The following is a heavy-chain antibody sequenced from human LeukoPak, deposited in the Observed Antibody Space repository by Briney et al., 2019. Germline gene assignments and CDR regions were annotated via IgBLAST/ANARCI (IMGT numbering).Heavy chain of an antibody. CDR3: AVSGVSTIAFDY. D-gene: IGHD3-3*01. CDR1: GFTFSSYG. J-gene: IGHJ4*02. Sequence: GGSLRLSCAGFGFTFSSYGMSWVRQAPGKGLEWVSSISGSSSSISNADSVMGRFTISRDNSKNSLYLQMNSLRAEDTAVYYCAVSGVSTIAFDYWGQGTLVTVSS. V-gene: IGHV3-21*01. CDR2: ISGSSSSI.